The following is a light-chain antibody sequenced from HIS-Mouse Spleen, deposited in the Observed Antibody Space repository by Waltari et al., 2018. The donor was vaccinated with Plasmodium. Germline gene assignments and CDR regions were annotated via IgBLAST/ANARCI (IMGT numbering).Light chain of an antibody. CDR1: QSISSW. V-gene: IGKV1-5*03. CDR3: QQYNSYSMYT. Sequence: DIQMTQSLSTLPAPVGDRVTLPCRASQSISSWLAWYQQKPGKAPKLLIYKASSLERGVPSRFSGSGSGTEFTLTISSLQPDDFATYYCQQYNSYSMYTFGQGTKLEIK. CDR2: KAS. J-gene: IGKJ2*01.